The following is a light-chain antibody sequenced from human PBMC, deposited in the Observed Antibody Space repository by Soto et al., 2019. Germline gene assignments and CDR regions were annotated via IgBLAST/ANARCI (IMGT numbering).Light chain of an antibody. CDR2: DTS. Sequence: QSVLTQPPSVSGAPGQRVTISCTGSHSNIGAGYAVHWYQQLPGTAPKLLIYDTSSRPPGVPDRFSGAKSGTSASLTIAGLQAEDEADYYCQSFDSKPHVIFGGGTKLTVL. CDR1: HSNIGAGYA. CDR3: QSFDSKPHVI. J-gene: IGLJ2*01. V-gene: IGLV1-40*01.